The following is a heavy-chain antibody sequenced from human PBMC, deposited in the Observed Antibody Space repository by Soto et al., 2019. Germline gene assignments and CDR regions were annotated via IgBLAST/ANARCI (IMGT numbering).Heavy chain of an antibody. CDR1: GGSIISSNW. Sequence: SETLSLTCAVSGGSIISSNWWSWVRQPPGKGLEWIGEIYHSGNTNYNPSLKSRVTMAVDKSRNQFSLKLSSVTAADTAVYYCARRWGEGRVDYWGQGTLVTVS. V-gene: IGHV4-4*02. J-gene: IGHJ4*02. D-gene: IGHD3-10*01. CDR3: ARRWGEGRVDY. CDR2: IYHSGNT.